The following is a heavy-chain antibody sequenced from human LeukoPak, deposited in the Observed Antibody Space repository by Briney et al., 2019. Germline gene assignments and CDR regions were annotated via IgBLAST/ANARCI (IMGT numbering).Heavy chain of an antibody. Sequence: ASVNVSCKASGYTFTRYGISWVRQAPGQGLEWVGWINPNSGGTNYAQKFQGRVTMTRDTSISTAYMGLSRLRSEDTAVYYCARDDDYYGSGSPAFDYGGQGTLVTVSS. CDR1: GYTFTRYG. CDR3: ARDDDYYGSGSPAFDY. CDR2: INPNSGGT. J-gene: IGHJ4*02. D-gene: IGHD3-10*01. V-gene: IGHV1-2*02.